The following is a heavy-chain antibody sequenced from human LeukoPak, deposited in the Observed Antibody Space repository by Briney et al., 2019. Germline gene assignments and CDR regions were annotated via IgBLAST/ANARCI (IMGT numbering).Heavy chain of an antibody. V-gene: IGHV1-2*02. CDR1: GYTFTGYY. D-gene: IGHD3-22*01. J-gene: IGHJ4*02. CDR3: ARDFFDRDSSGSGIAY. Sequence: ASVKVSCKASGYTFTGYYMHWVRQAPGQGLEWMGWINPNSGGTNYAQKFQGRVTMTRDTSISTAYMELSRLRSDDTAVYYCARDFFDRDSSGSGIAYWGQGTPVTVSS. CDR2: INPNSGGT.